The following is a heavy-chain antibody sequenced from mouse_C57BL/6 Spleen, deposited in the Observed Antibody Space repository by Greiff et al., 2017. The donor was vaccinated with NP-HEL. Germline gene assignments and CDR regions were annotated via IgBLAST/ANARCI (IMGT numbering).Heavy chain of an antibody. J-gene: IGHJ2*01. D-gene: IGHD2-2*01. CDR3: ASSHGYTGY. CDR1: GYTFTSYW. Sequence: QVQLQQPGAELVRPGSSVKLSCKASGYTFTSYWMDWVKQRPGQGLEWIGNIYPSDSETNYNQKFKDKATLTVDKSSSTAYMQLSSLTSESSAVYYCASSHGYTGYWGQGTTLTVSS. CDR2: IYPSDSET. V-gene: IGHV1-61*01.